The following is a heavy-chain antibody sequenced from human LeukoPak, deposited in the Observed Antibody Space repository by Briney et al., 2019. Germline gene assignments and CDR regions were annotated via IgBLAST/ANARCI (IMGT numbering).Heavy chain of an antibody. CDR2: IYTSEST. J-gene: IGHJ4*02. Sequence: SETLSLTCTVSGGSISSGSYYWSWIRQPAGKGLEWIGRIYTSESTNYNPSLKSRVTISVDTSKNQFSLKLSSVTAADTAVYYCARAKWSGNHIDYWGQGTLVTVSS. CDR1: GGSISSGSYY. V-gene: IGHV4-61*02. D-gene: IGHD3-3*01. CDR3: ARAKWSGNHIDY.